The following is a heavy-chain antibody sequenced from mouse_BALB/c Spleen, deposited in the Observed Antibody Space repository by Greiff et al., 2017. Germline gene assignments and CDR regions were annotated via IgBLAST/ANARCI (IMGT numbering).Heavy chain of an antibody. Sequence: AAEGFDFSRYWMSWVRQAPGKGLEWIGEINPDSSTINYTPSLKDKFIISRDNAKNTLYLQMSKVRSEDTALYYCARRGLTGTAYWGQGTLVTVSA. CDR3: ARRGLTGTAY. CDR2: INPDSSTI. J-gene: IGHJ3*01. V-gene: IGHV4-1*02. D-gene: IGHD4-1*01. CDR1: GFDFSRYW.